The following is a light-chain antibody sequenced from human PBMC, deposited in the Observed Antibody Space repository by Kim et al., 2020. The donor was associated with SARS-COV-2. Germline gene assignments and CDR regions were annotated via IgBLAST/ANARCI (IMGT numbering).Light chain of an antibody. CDR2: AAS. Sequence: SASVGAGITITCRASQGISNHLALYQQKPGKAPKLLIYAASALQSGVPSRFSGSGSGTDFTLTISSLQPEDVATYYCQKYNSAPWTFGQGTKV. CDR3: QKYNSAPWT. V-gene: IGKV1-27*01. J-gene: IGKJ1*01. CDR1: QGISNH.